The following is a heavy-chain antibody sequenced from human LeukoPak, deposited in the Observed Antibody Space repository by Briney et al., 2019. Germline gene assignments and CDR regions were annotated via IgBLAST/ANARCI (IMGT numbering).Heavy chain of an antibody. D-gene: IGHD5-18*01. CDR2: ISWNSGSI. CDR1: GFTFDDYA. J-gene: IGHJ4*02. V-gene: IGHV3-9*01. CDR3: ARLKDTATRYDY. Sequence: GGSLRLSCAASGFTFDDYAMHWVRQAPGKGLEWVSGISWNSGSIGYADSVKGRFTISRDNAKDSLYLQMDSLRAEDTAVFYCARLKDTATRYDYWGQGTPVTVSS.